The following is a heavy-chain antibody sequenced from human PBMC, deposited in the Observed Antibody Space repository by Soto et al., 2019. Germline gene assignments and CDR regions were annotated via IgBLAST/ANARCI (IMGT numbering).Heavy chain of an antibody. CDR1: GYTFTSYG. V-gene: IGHV1-18*01. CDR3: ARGRGYDILTGLDY. D-gene: IGHD3-9*01. CDR2: ISAYNGNT. J-gene: IGHJ4*02. Sequence: ASVTVSCKASGYTFTSYGIGWVRQAPGQGLEWMGWISAYNGNTNYAQKLQGRVTMTTDTSTSTAYMELRSLRSDDTAVYYCARGRGYDILTGLDYWGQGTLVTVSS.